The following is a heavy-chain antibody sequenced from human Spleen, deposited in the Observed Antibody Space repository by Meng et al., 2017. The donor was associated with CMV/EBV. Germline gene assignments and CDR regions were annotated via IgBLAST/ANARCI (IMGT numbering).Heavy chain of an antibody. CDR1: GYTFTDYG. Sequence: ASVKVSCKTSGYTFTDYGVSWARQAPGQGLEWMGWMSGYNGNTNYAQKFQGRVTMTADTSTTTAYMELRSLRPDDTAVYYCARDTPTWFGELLDHYHGMDVWGQGTTVTVSS. D-gene: IGHD3-10*01. J-gene: IGHJ6*02. V-gene: IGHV1-18*01. CDR3: ARDTPTWFGELLDHYHGMDV. CDR2: MSGYNGNT.